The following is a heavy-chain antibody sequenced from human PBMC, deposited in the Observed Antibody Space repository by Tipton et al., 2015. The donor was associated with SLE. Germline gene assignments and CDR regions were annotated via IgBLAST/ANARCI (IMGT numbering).Heavy chain of an antibody. Sequence: TLSLTCTVSGGSINNYYWSWIRQPPGKGLEWIGYIYSSGSTNYNPPLKSRVTISVDTSENQFSLKLSSVSAADTAVYYCARDKYCTGGSCFDWYFDVWGRSTLVTVSS. D-gene: IGHD2-15*01. J-gene: IGHJ2*01. CDR1: GGSINNYY. CDR3: ARDKYCTGGSCFDWYFDV. V-gene: IGHV4-4*08. CDR2: IYSSGST.